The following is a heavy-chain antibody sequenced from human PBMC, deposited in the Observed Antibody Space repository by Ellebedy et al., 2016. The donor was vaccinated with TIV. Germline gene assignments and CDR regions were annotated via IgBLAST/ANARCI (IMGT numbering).Heavy chain of an antibody. CDR2: ISAYNGNT. CDR1: GYTFTSYG. D-gene: IGHD1-26*01. Sequence: ASVKVSCXASGYTFTSYGISWVRQAPGQGLEWMGWISAYNGNTNYAQKLQGRVTMTTDTSTSTAYMELRSLRSDDTAVYYCARDTPYSGSYSWRTGPTSNHAFDIWGQGTMVTVSS. CDR3: ARDTPYSGSYSWRTGPTSNHAFDI. J-gene: IGHJ3*02. V-gene: IGHV1-18*01.